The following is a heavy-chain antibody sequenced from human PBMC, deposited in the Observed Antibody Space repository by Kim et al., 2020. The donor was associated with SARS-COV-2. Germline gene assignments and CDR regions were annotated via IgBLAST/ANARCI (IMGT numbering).Heavy chain of an antibody. CDR3: ARVGSSGFDY. J-gene: IGHJ4*02. CDR2: T. Sequence: TNYNPSLKGRVTISVDKSKNQFSLKLSSVTAADTAVYYCARVGSSGFDYWGQGTLVTVSS. V-gene: IGHV4-4*02. D-gene: IGHD3-22*01.